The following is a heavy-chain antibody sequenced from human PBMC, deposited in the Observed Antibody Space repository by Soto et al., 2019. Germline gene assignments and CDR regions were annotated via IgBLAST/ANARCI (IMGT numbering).Heavy chain of an antibody. CDR2: ITHSGRV. D-gene: IGHD3-22*01. CDR3: STRAYDTNGYYRFDP. Sequence: QVQLQQWGAGLLKPSETLSLTCAVYGGSFSGHSWTWIRQSPGKGLEWIGDITHSGRVNYSPSLTSRVTISLETSKNQFALTLSAVTAADTAMYYCSTRAYDTNGYYRFDPWGQGTLVTVSS. J-gene: IGHJ5*01. CDR1: GGSFSGHS. V-gene: IGHV4-34*01.